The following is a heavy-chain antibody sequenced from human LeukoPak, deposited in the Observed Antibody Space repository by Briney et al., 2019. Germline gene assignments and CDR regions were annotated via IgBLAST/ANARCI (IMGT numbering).Heavy chain of an antibody. CDR3: ARDRGTQSRLYYYYYMDV. CDR1: GFTFSSYW. CDR2: INTDGSST. Sequence: GGSLRHSCSASGFTFSSYWMHWVRQAPGKGLVWVSRINTDGSSTSYADSVKGRFTISRDNAKNTRYLQMNSLRAEDTAVYYCARDRGTQSRLYYYYYMDVWGKGTTVTVSS. J-gene: IGHJ6*03. V-gene: IGHV3-74*01. D-gene: IGHD1-1*01.